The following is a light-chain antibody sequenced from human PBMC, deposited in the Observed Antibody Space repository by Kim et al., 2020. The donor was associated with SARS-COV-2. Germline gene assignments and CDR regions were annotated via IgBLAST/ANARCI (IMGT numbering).Light chain of an antibody. CDR2: QDS. Sequence: SYELTQPPSVSVSPGQTASITCSGDKVGDKYACWYQQKPGQSPVLVIYQDSKRPSGIPERFSGSNSGNTATLTISGTQAMDEADYYCQARDSSNVVFGGGTKLTVL. CDR3: QARDSSNVV. J-gene: IGLJ2*01. CDR1: KVGDKY. V-gene: IGLV3-1*01.